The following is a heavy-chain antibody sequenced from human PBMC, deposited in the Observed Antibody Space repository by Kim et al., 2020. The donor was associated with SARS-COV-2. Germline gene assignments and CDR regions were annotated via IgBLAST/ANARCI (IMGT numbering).Heavy chain of an antibody. D-gene: IGHD3-10*01. J-gene: IGHJ6*01. CDR2: MNTYNGKT. Sequence: ASVKVSCKASGYIFTNYGFSWVRQAPGQGLEWMGWMNTYNGKTNYSQRFQGRVTVTIDTSTSTAYMELRRLRFDDTAVYYCARVETGLYCSGIRYDMDVWGQGPAVTVSS. CDR1: GYIFTNYG. CDR3: ARVETGLYCSGIRYDMDV. V-gene: IGHV1-18*01.